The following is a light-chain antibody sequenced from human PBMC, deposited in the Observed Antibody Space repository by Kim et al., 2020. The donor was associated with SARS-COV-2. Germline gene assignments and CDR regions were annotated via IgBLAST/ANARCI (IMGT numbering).Light chain of an antibody. V-gene: IGLV1-51*01. Sequence: KVTISWSESSSNIGNNYVSWYQQLPGTAPKVLIYDNNKRPSGIPDRFSGSKSGTSATLGITGLQTGDEADYYCGTWDSSLSAAVFGGGTQLTVL. CDR3: GTWDSSLSAAV. CDR2: DNN. J-gene: IGLJ7*01. CDR1: SSNIGNNY.